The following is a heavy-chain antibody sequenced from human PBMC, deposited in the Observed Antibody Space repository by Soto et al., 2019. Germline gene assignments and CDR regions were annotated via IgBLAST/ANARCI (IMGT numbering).Heavy chain of an antibody. D-gene: IGHD1-26*01. V-gene: IGHV4-4*07. J-gene: IGHJ5*02. CDR2: IYTSGST. Sequence: ETLSLSCAVSGVSISSYYWSWIRQPAGKGLEWIGRIYTSGSTNYNPSLKSRVTMSVDTSKNQSSLKLSSVTAADTDVYYCARGWDPRGYNWFDPWGQGTLVTVSS. CDR1: GVSISSYY. CDR3: ARGWDPRGYNWFDP.